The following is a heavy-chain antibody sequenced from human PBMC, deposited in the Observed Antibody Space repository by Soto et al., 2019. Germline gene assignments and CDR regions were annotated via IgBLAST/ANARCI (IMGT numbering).Heavy chain of an antibody. CDR2: IIWNSGNM. CDR3: VKGSGYGDYGGH. D-gene: IGHD4-17*01. CDR1: GFAFDEFG. Sequence: EVQLVESGGGLVQPGGSLRLSCVASGFAFDEFGMHWVRQAPGKGLEWVSGIIWNSGNMDYADSVKGRFTISRDNTKNSVYLQMKSLSADDTAFYYCVKGSGYGDYGGHWGQGTLVTVTS. V-gene: IGHV3-9*01. J-gene: IGHJ4*02.